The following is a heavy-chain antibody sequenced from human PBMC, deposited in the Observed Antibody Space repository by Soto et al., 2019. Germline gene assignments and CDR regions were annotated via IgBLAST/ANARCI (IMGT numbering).Heavy chain of an antibody. CDR2: IYYSGST. J-gene: IGHJ3*02. V-gene: IGHV4-31*03. D-gene: IGHD1-26*01. CDR1: VCSISSGGYY. Sequence: LSLTCTVSVCSISSGGYYWSWIREHPGKGLEWIGYIYYSGSTYYNPSLKSRVTISVDTSKNQFSLKLSSLTAADTAVYYSVRDTWVNAFDIWGQGTIVTFSS. CDR3: VRDTWVNAFDI.